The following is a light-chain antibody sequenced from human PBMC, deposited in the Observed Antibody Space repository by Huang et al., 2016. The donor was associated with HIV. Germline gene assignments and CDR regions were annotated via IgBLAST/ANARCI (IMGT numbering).Light chain of an antibody. CDR2: AAS. J-gene: IGKJ3*01. CDR1: QGISSY. Sequence: AIRITQSPSSLSASTGDRVTITCRASQGISSYLAWYQQKPGKAPKLLIYAASTLQSGVPSRFSGSGSGTDFTLTISCLQSEDFATYYCQQYYSYPPTFGPGTKADIK. V-gene: IGKV1-8*01. CDR3: QQYYSYPPT.